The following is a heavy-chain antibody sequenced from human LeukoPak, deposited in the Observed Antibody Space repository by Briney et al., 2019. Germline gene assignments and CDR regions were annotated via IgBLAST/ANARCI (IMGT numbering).Heavy chain of an antibody. V-gene: IGHV4-4*07. J-gene: IGHJ4*02. CDR2: IYTSGST. CDR3: ASTRYFDWLLFLFDY. Sequence: SETLSLTCTVSGGSISSYYWSWIRQPAGKGLEWIGRIYTSGSTYYNPSLKSRVTISVDTSKNQFSLKLSSVTAADTAVYYCASTRYFDWLLFLFDYWGQGTLVTVSS. D-gene: IGHD3-9*01. CDR1: GGSISSYY.